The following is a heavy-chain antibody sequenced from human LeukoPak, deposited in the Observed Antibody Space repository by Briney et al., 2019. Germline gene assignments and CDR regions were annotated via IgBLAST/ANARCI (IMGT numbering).Heavy chain of an antibody. Sequence: PGGSLRLSCAASGFTVISNYMSWARQPPGKGLEWVSVIYSGGSTYYADSVKGRFTISRDNSKNTLYPQMNSLRAEDTAVYYCARDTWGSYWGQGTLVTVSS. D-gene: IGHD3-16*01. CDR2: IYSGGST. CDR3: ARDTWGSY. CDR1: GFTVISNY. J-gene: IGHJ4*02. V-gene: IGHV3-53*01.